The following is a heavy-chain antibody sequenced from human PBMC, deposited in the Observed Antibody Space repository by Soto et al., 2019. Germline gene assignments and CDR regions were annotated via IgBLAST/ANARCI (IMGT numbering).Heavy chain of an antibody. Sequence: QVQLVESGGGVVQPGRSLRLSCVASGFTFNKYALHWVRQAPGKGLEWVAVISYDGRNKYYADSVKGRFTISRDNYKNTLFLQMNSLRVEDTAVYYCARGSSSGLFRSFDYWGQGTMVTVSS. CDR3: ARGSSSGLFRSFDY. D-gene: IGHD3-22*01. J-gene: IGHJ4*02. CDR2: ISYDGRNK. CDR1: GFTFNKYA. V-gene: IGHV3-30*01.